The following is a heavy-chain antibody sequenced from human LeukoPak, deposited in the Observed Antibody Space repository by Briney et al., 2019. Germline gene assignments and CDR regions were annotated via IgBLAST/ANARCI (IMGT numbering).Heavy chain of an antibody. V-gene: IGHV3-21*04. CDR3: AVTRITMVRGVIIRDAFDI. J-gene: IGHJ3*02. CDR2: ISSSSSYI. D-gene: IGHD3-10*01. Sequence: GSLRLSCAASGFTFSSYSMNWVRQAPGKGLEWVSSISSSSSYIYYADSVKGRFTISRDNAKNSLYLQMNSLRAEDTAVYYCAVTRITMVRGVIIRDAFDIWGQGTMVTVSS. CDR1: GFTFSSYS.